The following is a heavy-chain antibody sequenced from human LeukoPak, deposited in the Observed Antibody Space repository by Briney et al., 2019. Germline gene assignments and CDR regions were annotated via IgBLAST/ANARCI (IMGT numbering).Heavy chain of an antibody. CDR3: ARTAWNYFGSGNYYAPDY. CDR2: IYSGGST. J-gene: IGHJ4*02. V-gene: IGHV3-53*01. D-gene: IGHD3-10*01. Sequence: GGSLRLSCAASGFTVSSNYMSWVRQAPGKGLEWVSVIYSGGSTYYADSVKGRFTISRDTSRNTLYLQMNSLRVDDTAIYYCARTAWNYFGSGNYYAPDYWGQGTLVTVSS. CDR1: GFTVSSNY.